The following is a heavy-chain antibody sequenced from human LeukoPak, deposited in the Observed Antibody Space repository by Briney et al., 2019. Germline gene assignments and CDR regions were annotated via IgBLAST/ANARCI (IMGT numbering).Heavy chain of an antibody. Sequence: GGSLRLSCAASGFTFSSYSMNWVRQAPGKGLEWVSSISSSSSYIYYADSVKGRFTISRDNAKNSLYLQMNSLRAEDTAVYYCARDVNYYDSSGYYYWGQGTLVTLSS. CDR1: GFTFSSYS. J-gene: IGHJ4*02. V-gene: IGHV3-21*01. CDR2: ISSSSSYI. D-gene: IGHD3-22*01. CDR3: ARDVNYYDSSGYYY.